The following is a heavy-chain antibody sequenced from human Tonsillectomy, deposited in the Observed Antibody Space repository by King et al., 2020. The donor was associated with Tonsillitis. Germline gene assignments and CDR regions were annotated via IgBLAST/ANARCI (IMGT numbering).Heavy chain of an antibody. CDR1: GFSLSTSGVG. CDR2: IYWDDDK. V-gene: IGHV2-5*02. D-gene: IGHD4-23*01. J-gene: IGHJ4*02. Sequence: ITLKESGPTLVKPTQTLTLTCTFSGFSLSTSGVGVGWIRQPPGKALEWLVLIYWDDDKRYSPSLKSRLTITKDNSKNQVVLTMTNVDPVDTATYYCAHSIGGNYYGWTPFDYWGPGTLVTVSS. CDR3: AHSIGGNYYGWTPFDY.